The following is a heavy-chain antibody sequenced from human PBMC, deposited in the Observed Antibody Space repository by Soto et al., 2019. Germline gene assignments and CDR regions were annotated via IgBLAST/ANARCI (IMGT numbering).Heavy chain of an antibody. CDR1: GFTFSSYA. CDR2: ISGSGGST. V-gene: IGHV3-23*01. CDR3: AKDDYSNYYYYYGMDV. D-gene: IGHD4-4*01. J-gene: IGHJ6*02. Sequence: GGSLRLSCAASGFTFSSYAMSWVRQAPGKGLEWVSAISGSGGSTYYADSVKGRFTISRDNSKNTLYLQMNSLRAEDTAVYYCAKDDYSNYYYYYGMDVWGQGTTVTVSS.